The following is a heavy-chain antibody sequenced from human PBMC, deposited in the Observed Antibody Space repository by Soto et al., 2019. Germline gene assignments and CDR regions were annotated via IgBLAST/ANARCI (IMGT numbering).Heavy chain of an antibody. V-gene: IGHV3-33*01. CDR3: ARDPSPVGYGDGPQPPDY. D-gene: IGHD4-17*01. CDR1: GFTFSSYG. J-gene: IGHJ4*02. Sequence: QVQLVESGGGVVQPGRSLRLSCVASGFTFSSYGMHWVRQAPGKGLEWVAVIWYDGSNKYYADSVKGRFTISRDNSKNTLYLQMNSLRAEDTAVYYCARDPSPVGYGDGPQPPDYWGQGTLVTVSS. CDR2: IWYDGSNK.